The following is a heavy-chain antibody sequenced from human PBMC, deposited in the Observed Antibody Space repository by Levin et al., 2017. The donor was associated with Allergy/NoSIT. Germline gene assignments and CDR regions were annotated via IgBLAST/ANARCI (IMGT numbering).Heavy chain of an antibody. Sequence: GSLRLSCTVSGDSISSSSFHWGWIRQPPGKGLEWMGTINYSGTTYYNPSLKGRIVISVNTSKNQFSLMLGSVTAADTAVYYCAREKWGSTPPDFWGQGTLVTVSS. V-gene: IGHV4-39*07. D-gene: IGHD1-26*01. CDR1: GDSISSSSFH. CDR2: INYSGTT. J-gene: IGHJ4*02. CDR3: AREKWGSTPPDF.